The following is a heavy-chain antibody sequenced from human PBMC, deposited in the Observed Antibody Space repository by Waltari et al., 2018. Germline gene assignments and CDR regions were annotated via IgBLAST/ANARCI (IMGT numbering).Heavy chain of an antibody. CDR1: GFTFSSYS. CDR3: AKPIGLIRGPPADY. J-gene: IGHJ4*02. V-gene: IGHV3-21*04. D-gene: IGHD3-10*01. Sequence: EVQLVESGGGLVKPGGSLRLSCAASGFTFSSYSMNWVRQAPGKGLEWVSSISSSSSYIYYADSVKGRFTISRDNAENSLYLQMNSLRAEDTAVYYCAKPIGLIRGPPADYWGQGTLVTVSS. CDR2: ISSSSSYI.